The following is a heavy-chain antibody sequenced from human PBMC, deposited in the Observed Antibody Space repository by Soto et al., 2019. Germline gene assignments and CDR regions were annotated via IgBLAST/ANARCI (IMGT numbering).Heavy chain of an antibody. CDR3: ARDGYSGRSDGFNI. V-gene: IGHV3-30-3*01. J-gene: IGHJ3*02. Sequence: QVQLVESGGGVVHPGMSLRLSFAASGFRFGAYTMHWVRQPPGKGLEWVAAISYDGNSEEYTDPVKGRFTASRDNFKNTVSLQMNGLKSEDTAVYYCARDGYSGRSDGFNIWGQGTMVTVSS. D-gene: IGHD1-26*01. CDR1: GFRFGAYT. CDR2: ISYDGNSE.